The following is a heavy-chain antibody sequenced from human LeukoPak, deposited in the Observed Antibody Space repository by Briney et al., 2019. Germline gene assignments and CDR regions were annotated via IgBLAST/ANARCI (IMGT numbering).Heavy chain of an antibody. V-gene: IGHV4-4*07. Sequence: PSETLSLTCTVSGGSISTCFWSWIRQPAGRGLEWIGRIYTNGNTNYNPSLRSRVTMSVDTSKNQFSLKLSAVTAADTAVYYCARDSTVYYHYYYMDVWGKGTTVTVSS. CDR1: GGSISTCF. J-gene: IGHJ6*03. CDR3: ARDSTVYYHYYYMDV. CDR2: IYTNGNT.